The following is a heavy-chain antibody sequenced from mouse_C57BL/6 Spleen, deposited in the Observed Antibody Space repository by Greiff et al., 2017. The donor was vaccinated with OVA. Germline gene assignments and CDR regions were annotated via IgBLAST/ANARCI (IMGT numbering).Heavy chain of an antibody. CDR1: GFTFSSYT. CDR2: ISGGGGNT. Sequence: EVKLVESGGGLVKPGGSLKLSCAASGFTFSSYTMSWVRQTPEKRLEWVATISGGGGNTYYPDSVKGRFTISRDNAKNTLYLQLSSLRSEDTALYYCARRRSWYFDVWGTGTTVTVSS. J-gene: IGHJ1*03. V-gene: IGHV5-9*01. CDR3: ARRRSWYFDV.